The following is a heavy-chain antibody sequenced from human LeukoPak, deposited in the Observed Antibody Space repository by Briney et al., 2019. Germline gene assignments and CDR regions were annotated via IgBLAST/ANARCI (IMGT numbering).Heavy chain of an antibody. D-gene: IGHD6-19*01. CDR1: GYSFTSYG. V-gene: IGHV1-18*01. CDR2: ISTYNGNT. J-gene: IGHJ4*02. CDR3: ARGATYISGHHDA. Sequence: ASVKVSCKASGYSFTSYGISWVRQAPGQGLEWMGWISTYNGNTNYAQKVQGRVTTTTDTSTSTAYMELRSLRSDDTAVYYCARGATYISGHHDAWGQGTLVTVSS.